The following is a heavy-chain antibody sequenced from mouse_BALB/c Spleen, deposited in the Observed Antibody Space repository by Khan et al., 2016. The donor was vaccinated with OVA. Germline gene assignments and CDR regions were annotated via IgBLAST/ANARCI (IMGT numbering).Heavy chain of an antibody. CDR2: ISSGGDYT. V-gene: IGHV5-9-3*01. D-gene: IGHD1-1*01. CDR3: ARHNYGPFAY. J-gene: IGHJ3*01. Sequence: EVQLQESGGGLVKPGGPLKLSCTTSGFTFSTYAMSWVRQTPEKRLEWVATISSGGDYTYYPDSVKGRFTISRDNAKSTPYLQMSSLRSEDTAMYYCARHNYGPFAYWGQGTLVTVSA. CDR1: GFTFSTYA.